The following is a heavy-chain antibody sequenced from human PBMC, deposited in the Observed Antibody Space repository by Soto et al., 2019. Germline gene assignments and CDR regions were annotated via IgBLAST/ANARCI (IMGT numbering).Heavy chain of an antibody. CDR3: AAPLDDYGVNSFV. D-gene: IGHD4-17*01. J-gene: IGHJ4*02. CDR1: RGSMTTNSYY. CDR2: LYNIGTS. Sequence: PSETLSLTCTVSRGSMTTNSYYRSRGRPPPGEGLGWIGRLYNIGTSYSNPSLKSRLTISVDAPKNQFSLRLRSVTAADTAVYYCAAPLDDYGVNSFVWGRGILVTVSS. V-gene: IGHV4-39*01.